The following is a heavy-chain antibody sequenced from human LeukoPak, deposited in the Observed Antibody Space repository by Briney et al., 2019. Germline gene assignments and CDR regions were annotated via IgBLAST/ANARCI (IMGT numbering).Heavy chain of an antibody. CDR3: ARYSNYWNYYYYYYMDV. CDR2: ISSSGSTI. CDR1: GFTFSDYY. J-gene: IGHJ6*03. V-gene: IGHV3-11*04. D-gene: IGHD4-11*01. Sequence: GGSLRFSCAASGFTFSDYYMSWIRQAPGKGLEWVSYISSSGSTIYYADSVKGRFTISRDNAKNSLYLQMNSLRAEDTAVYYCARYSNYWNYYYYYYMDVWGKGTTVTVSS.